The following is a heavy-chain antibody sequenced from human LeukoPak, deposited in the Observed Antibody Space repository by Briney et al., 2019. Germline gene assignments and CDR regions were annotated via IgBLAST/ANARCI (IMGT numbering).Heavy chain of an antibody. J-gene: IGHJ5*02. V-gene: IGHV4-39*07. CDR1: GGSISSSSYY. Sequence: KPSETLSLTCTVSGGSISSSSYYWGWIRQPPGKGLEWIGSIYYSGSTYYNPSLKSRVTISVDTSKNQFSLKLSSVTAADTAVYYCARERNYDSRAWWFDPWGQGTLVTVSS. D-gene: IGHD3-22*01. CDR3: ARERNYDSRAWWFDP. CDR2: IYYSGST.